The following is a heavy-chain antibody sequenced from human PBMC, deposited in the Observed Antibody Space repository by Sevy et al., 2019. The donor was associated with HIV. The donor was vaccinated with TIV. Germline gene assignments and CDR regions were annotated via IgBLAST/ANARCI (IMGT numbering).Heavy chain of an antibody. V-gene: IGHV3-9*01. CDR1: GFTFDDYA. D-gene: IGHD3-10*01. J-gene: IGHJ4*02. CDR2: ISWNRGSI. Sequence: GGSLRLSCTASGFTFDDYAMHWVRQAPGKGLEWVSGISWNRGSIAYADSVKGRFTISRDNAKNSLYLQMNSLRTEDTALYYCAKDKYGLGSNYYFDYWGQGTLVTVSS. CDR3: AKDKYGLGSNYYFDY.